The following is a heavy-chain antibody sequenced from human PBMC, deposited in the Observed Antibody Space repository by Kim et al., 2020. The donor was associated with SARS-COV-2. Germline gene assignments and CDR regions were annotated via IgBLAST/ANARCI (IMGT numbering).Heavy chain of an antibody. CDR2: YN. D-gene: IGHD6-19*01. Sequence: YNDYAVSVKSRITSNPDTSKNQFSLQLNSVTPEDTAVYYCARASIAVIDYWGQGTLVTVSS. J-gene: IGHJ4*02. CDR3: ARASIAVIDY. V-gene: IGHV6-1*01.